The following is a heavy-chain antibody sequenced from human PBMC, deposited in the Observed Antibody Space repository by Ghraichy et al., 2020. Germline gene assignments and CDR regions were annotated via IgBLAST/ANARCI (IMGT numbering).Heavy chain of an antibody. CDR3: AKEGGYCSGGRCLAARMDV. CDR2: ISRNSSTI. Sequence: GGSLRLSCAASGFTFSSFSMNWVHQAPGKGLEWVSYISRNSSTIYYADSVKGRFTISRDNAKNSLYLQMNSLRDEDTAVFYCAKEGGYCSGGRCLAARMDVWGQGTTVTVSS. D-gene: IGHD2-15*01. V-gene: IGHV3-48*02. J-gene: IGHJ6*02. CDR1: GFTFSSFS.